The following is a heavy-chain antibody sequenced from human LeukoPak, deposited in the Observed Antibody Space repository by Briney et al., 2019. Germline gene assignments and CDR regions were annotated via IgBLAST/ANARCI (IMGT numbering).Heavy chain of an antibody. CDR3: ARDQEGFDY. CDR2: IYPRDGST. Sequence: GASVKVSCKASGYTFTGYNIHWVRQAPGQGLEWMGMIYPRDGSTSYAQRFQDRVTVTRDTSTSTVHMELSGLRAEDTALYYCARDQEGFDYWGQGTLVTVSS. V-gene: IGHV1-46*01. CDR1: GYTFTGYN. J-gene: IGHJ4*02.